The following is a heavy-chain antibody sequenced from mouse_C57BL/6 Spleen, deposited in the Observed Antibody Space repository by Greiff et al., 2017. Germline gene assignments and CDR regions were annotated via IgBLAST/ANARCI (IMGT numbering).Heavy chain of an antibody. J-gene: IGHJ4*01. CDR2: IWSDGST. Sequence: VQLVESGPGLVAPSQSLSITCTVSGFSLTSYGVHWVRQPPGKGLEWLVVIWSDGSTTYNSSLKSRLSISKDNSTSQVFLKMNSLQTDDTAMYYCARRGYGKEPYAMDYWGQGTSVTVSS. D-gene: IGHD1-1*01. CDR3: ARRGYGKEPYAMDY. CDR1: GFSLTSYG. V-gene: IGHV2-6*03.